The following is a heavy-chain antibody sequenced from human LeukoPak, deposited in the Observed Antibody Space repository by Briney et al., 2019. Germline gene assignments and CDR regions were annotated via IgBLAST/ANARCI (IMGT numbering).Heavy chain of an antibody. CDR2: IIHSGAT. CDR3: ARGRFCVYYFDY. J-gene: IGHJ4*02. CDR1: GGSFSDYY. D-gene: IGHD3-3*01. Sequence: KPSETLSLTCGASGGSFSDYYWSWIRQPPGKGLEWIGEIIHSGATSSNPSLKSRVTISMDPSKNQFSLKLSSVTAADTAVYYCARGRFCVYYFDYWGQGSLVTVSS. V-gene: IGHV4-34*01.